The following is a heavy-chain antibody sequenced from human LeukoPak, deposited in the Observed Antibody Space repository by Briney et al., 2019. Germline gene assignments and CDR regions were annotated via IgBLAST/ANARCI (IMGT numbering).Heavy chain of an antibody. J-gene: IGHJ6*03. D-gene: IGHD2-21*02. V-gene: IGHV4-61*02. CDR3: AREPHVVVTANYYMDV. CDR2: IYTSGST. Sequence: SETLSLTCTVSGGSISSGSYYWSWIRQPAGKGLEWIGRIYTSGSTNCNPSLKSRVTISVDTSKNQFSLKLSSVTAADTAVYYCAREPHVVVTANYYMDVWGKGTTVTVSS. CDR1: GGSISSGSYY.